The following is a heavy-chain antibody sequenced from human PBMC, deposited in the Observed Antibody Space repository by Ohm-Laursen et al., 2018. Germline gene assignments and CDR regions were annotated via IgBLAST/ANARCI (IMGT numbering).Heavy chain of an antibody. CDR3: ARHDGYGR. D-gene: IGHD5-24*01. CDR1: GFTFSSYG. CDR2: IWHDGSNK. J-gene: IGHJ4*02. Sequence: SSLRLSCAASGFTFSSYGMNWVRQAPGKGLERVAIIWHDGSNKYYADSVKGRFTISRDNSKNTLYLQMNSLRAEDTAVYYCARHDGYGRWGQGTRVTVSS. V-gene: IGHV3-33*01.